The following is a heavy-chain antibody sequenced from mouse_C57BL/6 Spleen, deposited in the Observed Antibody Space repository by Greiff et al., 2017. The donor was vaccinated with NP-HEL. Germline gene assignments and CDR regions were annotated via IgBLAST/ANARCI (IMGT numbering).Heavy chain of an antibody. J-gene: IGHJ1*03. CDR2: INPSTGGT. Sequence: EVQLVESGPELVKPGASVKISCKASGYSFTGYYMHWVKQSSEKSLEWIGEINPSTGGTSYNQKFKGKATLTVDKSSSTAYMQLKSLTSEDSAVYYCARLGGYYGYFDVWGTGTTVTVSS. CDR1: GYSFTGYY. D-gene: IGHD1-1*02. CDR3: ARLGGYYGYFDV. V-gene: IGHV1-43*01.